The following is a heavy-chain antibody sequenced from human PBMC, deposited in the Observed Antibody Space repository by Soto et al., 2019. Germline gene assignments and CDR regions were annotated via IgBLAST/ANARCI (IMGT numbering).Heavy chain of an antibody. CDR1: GYTFTSFG. J-gene: IGHJ5*02. V-gene: IGHV1-18*04. CDR3: ARDQEYSTSGLYWFDL. D-gene: IGHD6-6*01. Sequence: ASVKLYCKAAGYTFTSFGITWVRQAPGQDLEWLGWISAYNGDTNYAPRLQGRVTMTTDTSTSTVYMELKSLKSDDTAVYYCARDQEYSTSGLYWFDLWGQGTRVTVSS. CDR2: ISAYNGDT.